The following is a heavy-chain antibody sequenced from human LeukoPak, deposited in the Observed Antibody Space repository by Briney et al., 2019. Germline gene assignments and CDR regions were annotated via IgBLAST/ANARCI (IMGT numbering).Heavy chain of an antibody. V-gene: IGHV3-23*01. J-gene: IGHJ4*02. Sequence: GGSLRLSCAASGFTFSSYAMSWVRQAPGKGLEWVSAISGSGGSTYYADSVKGRFAISRDNSKNTLYLQMNSLRAEDTAVYYCAKGPQLSIVEVVAAVWGQGTLVTVSS. CDR3: AKGPQLSIVEVVAAV. D-gene: IGHD2-15*01. CDR1: GFTFSSYA. CDR2: ISGSGGST.